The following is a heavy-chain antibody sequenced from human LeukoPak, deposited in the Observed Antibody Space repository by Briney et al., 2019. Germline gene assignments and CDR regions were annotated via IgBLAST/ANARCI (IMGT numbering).Heavy chain of an antibody. CDR1: GGSISSGVYY. Sequence: SQTLSLTCTVSGGSISSGVYYWSWNPQHPGKCLEWLVYIYYSGSTYYNPSLKSRVTISVDTSKNQFSLQLSSVTAADTAVYYCARAGYYDYVWGSYRMAKGYFDYWGQGTLVTVSS. CDR3: ARAGYYDYVWGSYRMAKGYFDY. CDR2: IYYSGST. J-gene: IGHJ4*02. V-gene: IGHV4-31*03. D-gene: IGHD3-16*02.